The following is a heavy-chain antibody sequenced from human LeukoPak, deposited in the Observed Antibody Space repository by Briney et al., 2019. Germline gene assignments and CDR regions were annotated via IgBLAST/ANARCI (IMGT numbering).Heavy chain of an antibody. CDR2: ISYDGSNA. CDR1: GLTFSNSA. J-gene: IGHJ4*02. D-gene: IGHD2-2*01. Sequence: PGGSLRLSCAASGLTFSNSAMHWVRQAPGKGLEWVAVISYDGSNAYCADSVKGRCTISRDNSKNTLYLQMNSLRAEDTAVYYCARDHYQGFDYWGQGTLVTVSS. CDR3: ARDHYQGFDY. V-gene: IGHV3-30-3*01.